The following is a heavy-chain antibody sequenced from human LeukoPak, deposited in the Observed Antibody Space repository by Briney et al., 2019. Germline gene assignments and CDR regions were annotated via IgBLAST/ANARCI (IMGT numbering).Heavy chain of an antibody. CDR2: IYSGGST. J-gene: IGHJ6*04. Sequence: GGSLRLSCAASGFTVSSNYMSWVRQAPGKGLEWVSVIYSGGSTNYADSVKGRFTISRDNSKNTLYLQMNSLRAEDTAVYYCARDRSHCSGGSCYYYGMDVWGKGTTVTVSS. V-gene: IGHV3-53*01. CDR3: ARDRSHCSGGSCYYYGMDV. D-gene: IGHD2-15*01. CDR1: GFTVSSNY.